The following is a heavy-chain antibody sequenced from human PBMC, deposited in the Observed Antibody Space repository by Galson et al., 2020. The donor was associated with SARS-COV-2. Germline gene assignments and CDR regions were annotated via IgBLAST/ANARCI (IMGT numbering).Heavy chain of an antibody. CDR2: MSYSGST. D-gene: IGHD6-6*01. V-gene: IGHV4-39*07. CDR3: ARAPTQLVPSGWFDP. Sequence: SETLSLTCSVSGGSIRSSSYYWGWIRQPPGKGLEWIGSMSYSGSTYYNPSLKSRVTISLDTSKNQFSLRLTSVTAADTAVYYCARAPTQLVPSGWFDPWGQGTLVTVSS. CDR1: GGSIRSSSYY. J-gene: IGHJ5*02.